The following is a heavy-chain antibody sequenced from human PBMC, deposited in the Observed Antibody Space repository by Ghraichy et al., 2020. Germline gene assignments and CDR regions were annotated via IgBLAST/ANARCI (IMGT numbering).Heavy chain of an antibody. CDR1: GFTFSNYW. J-gene: IGHJ4*02. CDR2: IKQDGSEK. CDR3: ARAAYYYDRSDY. V-gene: IGHV3-7*01. Sequence: GGSLRLSCTASGFTFSNYWMGWVRQAPGKGLEWVANIKQDGSEKHYVGSVEGRFTISRDNAKNSVYLQMNSLRAEDTAVYYCARAAYYYDRSDYWGRGTLVTVS. D-gene: IGHD3-22*01.